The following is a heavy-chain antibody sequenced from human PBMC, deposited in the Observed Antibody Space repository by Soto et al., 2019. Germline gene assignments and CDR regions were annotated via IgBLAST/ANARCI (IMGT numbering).Heavy chain of an antibody. D-gene: IGHD1-1*01. CDR2: INSDGSRT. CDR1: GCTFSSFS. CDR3: SRYNWNDLDAMDL. J-gene: IGHJ6*02. V-gene: IGHV3-74*01. Sequence: GGSLRLSWAASGCTFSSFSMSWIRQAPGKGLVWVSRINSDGSRTSYADSVKGRFTISRDNAKNSLYLQMNSLRAEDTAVYYCSRYNWNDLDAMDLWGQGTTVTVSS.